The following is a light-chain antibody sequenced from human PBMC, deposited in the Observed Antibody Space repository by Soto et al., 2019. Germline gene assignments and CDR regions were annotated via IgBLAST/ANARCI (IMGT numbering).Light chain of an antibody. V-gene: IGLV1-40*01. CDR1: SSSIGAGYD. CDR3: QSYDSRLTAYV. J-gene: IGLJ1*01. Sequence: QSVLTQPPSVSGAPGQRVTISCTGSSSSIGAGYDVHWYHQLPGVAPKLLVSGNNNRPSGVPDRFSASKSGTSASLAITGLQTEDEAQYYCQSYDSRLTAYVFGTGTKVTVL. CDR2: GNN.